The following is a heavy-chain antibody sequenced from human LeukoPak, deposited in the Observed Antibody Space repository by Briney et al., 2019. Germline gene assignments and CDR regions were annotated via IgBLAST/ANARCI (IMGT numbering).Heavy chain of an antibody. CDR2: ISGSGGTT. V-gene: IGHV3-23*01. D-gene: IGHD6-13*01. CDR1: GFTFSRYA. J-gene: IGHJ4*02. CDR3: ASHSSSWYGFDY. Sequence: PGGSLRLSCAASGFTFSRYAMSWVRQAPGKGLEWVSAISGSGGTTYYADSVKGRFTISRDNSKNALYLQMNSLRAEDTAVYYCASHSSSWYGFDYWGQGTLVTVSS.